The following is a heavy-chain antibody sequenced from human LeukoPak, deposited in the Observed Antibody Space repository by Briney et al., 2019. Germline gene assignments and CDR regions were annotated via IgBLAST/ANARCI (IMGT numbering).Heavy chain of an antibody. CDR3: ARDPGPWSSSSGGYFDY. Sequence: ASVKVSCKASGYTFTSYYMHWVRQAPGQGLEWMGLINPSGGSTSYAQKSQGRVTMTRDMSTSTVYMELSSLRSEDTAVYYCARDPGPWSSSSGGYFDYWGQGTLVTVSS. CDR2: INPSGGST. CDR1: GYTFTSYY. D-gene: IGHD6-6*01. J-gene: IGHJ4*02. V-gene: IGHV1-46*01.